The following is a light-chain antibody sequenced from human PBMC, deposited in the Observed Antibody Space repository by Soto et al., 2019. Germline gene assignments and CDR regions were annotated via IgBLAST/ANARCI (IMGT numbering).Light chain of an antibody. CDR2: AAS. J-gene: IGKJ1*01. CDR3: QQSYSALWT. Sequence: DIQVTQSPSSLSASVGDTVIITCRASQGINRNLNWYQQKPGQAPKLLIYAASSLQSGVPTRFRGTASGTEFTLTITGLQPEDSASYYCQQSYSALWTFGQGTKVEIK. V-gene: IGKV1-39*01. CDR1: QGINRN.